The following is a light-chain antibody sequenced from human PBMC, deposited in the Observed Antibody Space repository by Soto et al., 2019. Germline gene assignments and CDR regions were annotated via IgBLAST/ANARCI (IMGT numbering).Light chain of an antibody. CDR3: QHYNIWPRT. V-gene: IGKV3D-15*01. Sequence: EIVMTQSPATLSVSPGERATLSCRASQSVSSNLAWYQQKPGQAPRRLIYDTFTRATGIPARLSGSGSGTEFTLTISSLQAQDFAGYYCQHYNIWPRTFGQGTKVAIK. CDR2: DTF. J-gene: IGKJ1*01. CDR1: QSVSSN.